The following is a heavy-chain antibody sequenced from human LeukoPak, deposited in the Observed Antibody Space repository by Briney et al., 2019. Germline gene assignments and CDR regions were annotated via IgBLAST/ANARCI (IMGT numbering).Heavy chain of an antibody. J-gene: IGHJ4*01. D-gene: IGHD3-10*01. V-gene: IGHV3-33*08. CDR3: ARDAGYYGSSGFDY. Sequence: GGSLRLSCAASGFTFSSYGMHWVRQAPGKGLEWVAVIWYGGSNKYYADSVKGRFTISRDNSKNTLYLQMNSLRAEDTAIYYCARDAGYYGSSGFDYWGQGSLVTVSS. CDR2: IWYGGSNK. CDR1: GFTFSSYG.